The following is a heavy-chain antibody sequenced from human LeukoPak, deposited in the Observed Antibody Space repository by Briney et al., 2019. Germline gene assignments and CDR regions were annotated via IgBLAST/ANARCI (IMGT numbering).Heavy chain of an antibody. CDR2: INAGNGNT. Sequence: ASVKVSCKASGYTFTSYATHWVRQAPGQRLEWMGWINAGNGNTKYSQKFQGRVTITRDTSASTAYMVLSSLRSEDTAVYYCARGYWFGEYDYWGQGTLVTVSS. J-gene: IGHJ4*02. CDR3: ARGYWFGEYDY. CDR1: GYTFTSYA. D-gene: IGHD3-10*01. V-gene: IGHV1-3*01.